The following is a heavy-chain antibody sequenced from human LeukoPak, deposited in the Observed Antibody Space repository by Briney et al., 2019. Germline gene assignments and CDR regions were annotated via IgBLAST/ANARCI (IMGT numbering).Heavy chain of an antibody. V-gene: IGHV4-39*07. CDR2: IYTSGST. CDR1: GGSISSSSYY. Sequence: PSETLSLTCTVSGGSISSSSYYWGWIRQPPGKGLEWIGRIYTSGSTNYNPSLKSRVTMSVDTSKNQFSLKLSSVTAADTAVYYCARDEAEWLGLDYWGQGTLVTVSS. CDR3: ARDEAEWLGLDY. D-gene: IGHD5-12*01. J-gene: IGHJ4*02.